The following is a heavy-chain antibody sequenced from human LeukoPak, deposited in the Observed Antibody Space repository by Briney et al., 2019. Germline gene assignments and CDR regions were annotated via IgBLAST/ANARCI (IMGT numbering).Heavy chain of an antibody. CDR1: GFTFSSYS. D-gene: IGHD3-22*01. CDR3: ARDNYYYDSSGYYFAFDI. J-gene: IGHJ3*02. V-gene: IGHV3-21*01. CDR2: ISSSSSYI. Sequence: GGSLRLSCAASGFTFSSYSMNWVRQAPGKGLEWVSSISSSSSYIYYADSVRGRFTISRDNAKNSLYLQMNSLRAEDTAVYYCARDNYYYDSSGYYFAFDIWGQGTMVTVSS.